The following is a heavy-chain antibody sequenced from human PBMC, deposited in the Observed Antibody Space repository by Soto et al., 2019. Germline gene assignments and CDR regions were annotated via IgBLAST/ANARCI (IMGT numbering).Heavy chain of an antibody. V-gene: IGHV5-51*01. D-gene: IGHD5-18*01. CDR2: IYPGDSDT. Sequence: PGESLKISCKGSGYSFTNYWIAWVRQKAGKGLEWMGNIYPGDSDTRYSPSFQGQVSISADKSVGTAYLQWSSLQASDTAIYYCARTRGYSYGFLPPDFDYWGQGTLVTVSS. CDR1: GYSFTNYW. CDR3: ARTRGYSYGFLPPDFDY. J-gene: IGHJ4*02.